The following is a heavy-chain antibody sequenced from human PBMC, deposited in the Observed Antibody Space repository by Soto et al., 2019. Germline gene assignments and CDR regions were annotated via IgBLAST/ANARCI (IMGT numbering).Heavy chain of an antibody. J-gene: IGHJ5*02. Sequence: SETLSLTCAVYGGSFSGYYWSWIRQPPGKGLEWIGEINHSGSTNYNPSLKSRVTISVDTSKNQFSLKLSSVTAADTAVYYCARTELLDDSSPAWGQGTLVTVSS. CDR2: INHSGST. D-gene: IGHD3-22*01. CDR1: GGSFSGYY. V-gene: IGHV4-34*01. CDR3: ARTELLDDSSPA.